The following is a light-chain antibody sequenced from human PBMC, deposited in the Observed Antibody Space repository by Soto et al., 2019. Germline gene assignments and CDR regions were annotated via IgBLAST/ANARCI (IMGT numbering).Light chain of an antibody. CDR2: WAS. CDR1: QSVLYSSNNKNY. Sequence: DIVMTQSPDSLAVSLGERATINCKSSQSVLYSSNNKNYLAWYQQKPRQPPKLLIYWASTREAGFPDRFSGSGSGTDFTFTISSMQAEDVAVYYGQEYYSTPPVFGGGTKVEVK. V-gene: IGKV4-1*01. CDR3: QEYYSTPPV. J-gene: IGKJ4*01.